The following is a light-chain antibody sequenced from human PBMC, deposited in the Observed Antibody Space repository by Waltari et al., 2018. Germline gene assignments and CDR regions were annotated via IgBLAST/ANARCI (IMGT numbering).Light chain of an antibody. J-gene: IGKJ1*01. Sequence: EIVMTQSPATLSVSPGERAIPSCRASQSIRTDLAWYQQKPGQAPRLLIYGASTRVTGIPARFSGSGSGTEFTLTISSLQPEDFAVYYCQQHNDWPPWTFGQGTKVEIK. CDR3: QQHNDWPPWT. V-gene: IGKV3-15*01. CDR2: GAS. CDR1: QSIRTD.